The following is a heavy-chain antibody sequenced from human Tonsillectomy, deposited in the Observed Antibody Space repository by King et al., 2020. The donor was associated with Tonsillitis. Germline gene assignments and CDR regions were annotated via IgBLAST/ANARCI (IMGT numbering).Heavy chain of an antibody. D-gene: IGHD3-22*01. CDR2: IDPSDSYT. Sequence: VQLLESGAEVKKPGESLRISCTGSGYSFTSYWISWVRQMPGKGLEWMGRIDPSDSYTNYSPSFQGHVTISADKSISTAYLQWSSLKASDTAMYYCARMGYYYDSSGYSPFDYWGQGTLVTVSS. CDR1: GYSFTSYW. V-gene: IGHV5-10-1*03. CDR3: ARMGYYYDSSGYSPFDY. J-gene: IGHJ4*02.